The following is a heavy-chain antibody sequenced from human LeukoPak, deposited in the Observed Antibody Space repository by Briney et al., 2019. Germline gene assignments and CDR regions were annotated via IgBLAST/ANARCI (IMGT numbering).Heavy chain of an antibody. CDR3: SRFYSSGWASGAFDI. V-gene: IGHV3-49*04. J-gene: IGHJ3*02. D-gene: IGHD3-22*01. CDR2: IRNKANGGTT. CDR1: GFTFSDYA. Sequence: SLPLSCTTSGFTFSDYAVSWVRQAPGKGLEWIGFIRNKANGGTTEYAASVKGRFTISRDDSKTIAHLQMSSLKTEDTAVYYCSRFYSSGWASGAFDIWCERTIVTVSS.